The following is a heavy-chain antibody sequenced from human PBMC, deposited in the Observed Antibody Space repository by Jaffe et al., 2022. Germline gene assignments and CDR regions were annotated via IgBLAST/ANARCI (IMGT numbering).Heavy chain of an antibody. V-gene: IGHV3-9*01. Sequence: EVQLVESGGGLVQPGRSLRLSCAASGFTFDDYAMHWVRQAPGKGLEWVSGISWNSGSIGYADSVKGRFTISRDNAKNSLYLQMNSLRAEDTALYYCAKELADSSGWYFDYWGQGTLVTVSS. J-gene: IGHJ4*02. CDR3: AKELADSSGWYFDY. D-gene: IGHD6-19*01. CDR1: GFTFDDYA. CDR2: ISWNSGSI.